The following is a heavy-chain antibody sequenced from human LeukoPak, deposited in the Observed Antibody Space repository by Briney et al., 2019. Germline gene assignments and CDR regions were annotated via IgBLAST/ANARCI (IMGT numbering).Heavy chain of an antibody. D-gene: IGHD1-20*01. V-gene: IGHV3-74*01. CDR1: GFTFSIYW. J-gene: IGHJ4*02. CDR2: INTGESST. CDR3: ARDITGTTGYFDY. Sequence: AGGSLRLSCAASGFTFSIYWMLWLPQAPGKGRVGGSRINTGESSTSYAESVKGRFTISRDNAKNTLYLQMNSLRAEDTAVCFCARDITGTTGYFDYWGQGTLVTVSS.